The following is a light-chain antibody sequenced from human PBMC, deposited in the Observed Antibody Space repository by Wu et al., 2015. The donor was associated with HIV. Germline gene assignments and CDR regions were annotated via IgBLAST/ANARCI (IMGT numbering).Light chain of an antibody. CDR2: KAS. CDR3: QQYDNYSRT. V-gene: IGKV1-5*03. CDR1: QSVSTW. Sequence: GDTVTITCRASQSVSTWLAWYQQKPGIAPKLLIYKASSLQSGVPSRFSGSGSGTEFTLTISSLQPDDFATYYCQQYDNYSRTFGQGTKVEIK. J-gene: IGKJ1*01.